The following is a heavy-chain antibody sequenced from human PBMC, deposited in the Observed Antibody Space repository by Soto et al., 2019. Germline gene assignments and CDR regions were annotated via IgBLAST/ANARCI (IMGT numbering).Heavy chain of an antibody. CDR2: ISSGGSVI. CDR3: AREPRDDYMISGGFDY. D-gene: IGHD4-4*01. CDR1: GFTFSDYY. V-gene: IGHV3-11*01. J-gene: IGHJ4*02. Sequence: QVQLVESGGGLVKPGGSLRLSCVAFGFTFSDYYMSWFRQAPGKGLEWVSYISSGGSVIYSADSMKGRFTISRDNAKNSLYLQVNSLRAEDTAVYYCAREPRDDYMISGGFDYWGQGTLVTVSS.